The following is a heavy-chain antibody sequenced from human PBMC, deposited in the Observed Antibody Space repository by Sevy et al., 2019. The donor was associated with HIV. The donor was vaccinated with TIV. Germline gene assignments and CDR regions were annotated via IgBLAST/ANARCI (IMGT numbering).Heavy chain of an antibody. CDR3: ARPYGSGSWEAFDI. Sequence: GGSLRLSCAASGFTFSSYGMSWVRQAPGKGLEWVAGITDSGGTTYYADSVKGRFTISRDNSKNTLSLQMNSLRAEDTAVYYCARPYGSGSWEAFDIWGQGTMVTVSS. CDR1: GFTFSSYG. CDR2: ITDSGGTT. D-gene: IGHD3-10*01. J-gene: IGHJ3*02. V-gene: IGHV3-23*01.